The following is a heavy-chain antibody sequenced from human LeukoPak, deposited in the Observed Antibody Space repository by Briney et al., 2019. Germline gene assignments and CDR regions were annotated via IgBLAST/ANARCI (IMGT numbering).Heavy chain of an antibody. CDR2: ISAYNGNT. J-gene: IGHJ5*02. V-gene: IGHV1-18*01. Sequence: ASVKVSCKASGYTFTIYGISWVRQAPGQGLEWMGWISAYNGNTNYAQKLQGRVTMTTDTSTSTAYMGLRSVRSDDTAVYYCARDGGYCSGGSCPDNWFDPWGQGTLVTVSS. CDR1: GYTFTIYG. CDR3: ARDGGYCSGGSCPDNWFDP. D-gene: IGHD2-15*01.